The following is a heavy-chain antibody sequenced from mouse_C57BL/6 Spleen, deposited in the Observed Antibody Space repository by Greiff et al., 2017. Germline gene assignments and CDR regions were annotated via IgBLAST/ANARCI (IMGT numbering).Heavy chain of an antibody. CDR2: IHPNSGST. D-gene: IGHD2-4*01. CDR3: ARNDYDEGAGFAY. Sequence: QVQLKQPGAELVKPGASVKLSCKASGYTFTSYWMHWVKQRPGQGLEWIGMIHPNSGSTNYNEKFKSKATLTVDKSSSTAYMQLSSLTSEDSAVYYCARNDYDEGAGFAYWGQGTLVTVSA. J-gene: IGHJ3*01. CDR1: GYTFTSYW. V-gene: IGHV1-64*01.